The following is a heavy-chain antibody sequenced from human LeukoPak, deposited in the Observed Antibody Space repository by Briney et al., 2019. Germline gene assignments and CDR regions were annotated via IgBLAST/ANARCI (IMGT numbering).Heavy chain of an antibody. J-gene: IGHJ5*02. Sequence: PGASVKVSCKTSGYTFSNYGISWVRQAPGQGLEWMGWISCYNGNTDYAQKFQGRVTMTRDTSTSTVYMELRSLRSDATAVYYCARDRSPTQLLRFVPWGQGTLVTVSS. CDR1: GYTFSNYG. CDR2: ISCYNGNT. D-gene: IGHD2-2*01. V-gene: IGHV1-18*01. CDR3: ARDRSPTQLLRFVP.